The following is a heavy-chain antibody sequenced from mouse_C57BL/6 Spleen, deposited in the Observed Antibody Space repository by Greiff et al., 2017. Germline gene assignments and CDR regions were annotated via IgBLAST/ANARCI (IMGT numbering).Heavy chain of an antibody. CDR1: GYTFTSYT. J-gene: IGHJ2*01. Sequence: VKLQESGAELARPGASVKMSCKASGYTFTSYTMHWVKQRPGQGLEWIGYINPSSGYTKYNQKFKDKDTLTADKSSSTAYMQLSSLTSEDSAVYYCARDVTTGYWGQGTTLTVSS. D-gene: IGHD2-12*01. CDR3: ARDVTTGY. CDR2: INPSSGYT. V-gene: IGHV1-4*01.